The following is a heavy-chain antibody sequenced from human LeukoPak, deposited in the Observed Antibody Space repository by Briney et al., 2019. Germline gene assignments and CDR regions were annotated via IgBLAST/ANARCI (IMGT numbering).Heavy chain of an antibody. Sequence: PGRSLRLSCAASGFTFSSYGMHWVRQAPGKGLEWVAFIRYDGSNKYYADSVKGRFTISRDNSKNTLYLQMNSLRAEDTAVYYCAKLGATTRGGADWGQGTLVTVSS. CDR1: GFTFSSYG. V-gene: IGHV3-30*02. CDR2: IRYDGSNK. D-gene: IGHD1-26*01. J-gene: IGHJ4*02. CDR3: AKLGATTRGGAD.